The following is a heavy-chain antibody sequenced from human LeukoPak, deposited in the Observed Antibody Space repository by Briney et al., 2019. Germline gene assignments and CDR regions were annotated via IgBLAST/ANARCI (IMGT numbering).Heavy chain of an antibody. CDR1: GGSISSYY. CDR2: IYYSGST. J-gene: IGHJ6*02. CDR3: ARDGRYGMDV. D-gene: IGHD1-26*01. Sequence: SETLSLTCTVSGGSISSYYWSWLRQPPGKGLEWIGYIYYSGSTNYNPSLKSRVTISVDTSKNQFSLKLSSVTAADTAVYYCARDGRYGMDVWGQGTTVTVSS. V-gene: IGHV4-59*01.